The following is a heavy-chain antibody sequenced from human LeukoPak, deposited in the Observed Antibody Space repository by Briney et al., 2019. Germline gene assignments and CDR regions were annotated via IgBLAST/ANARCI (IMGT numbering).Heavy chain of an antibody. V-gene: IGHV5-51*01. CDR2: IYPGDSDT. Sequence: GESLKISCKGSGYSFTSYWIGWVRQMPGKGLEWMGIIYPGDSDTKYSPAFQGQVPIPADKSIRTASLQWNSLKASDTAIYHCARHHNRGYYNDAFDIWGQGTMVTVSS. CDR1: GYSFTSYW. J-gene: IGHJ3*02. D-gene: IGHD3-22*01. CDR3: ARHHNRGYYNDAFDI.